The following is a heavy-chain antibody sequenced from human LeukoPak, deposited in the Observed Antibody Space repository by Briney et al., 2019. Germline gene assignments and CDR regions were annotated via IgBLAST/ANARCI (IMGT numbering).Heavy chain of an antibody. CDR1: GFTFSSYA. J-gene: IGHJ6*04. CDR2: ISGSGGST. D-gene: IGHD3-3*01. V-gene: IGHV3-23*01. Sequence: PGGSLRLSCAASGFTFSSYAMSWVRQAPGKGLEWVSAISGSGGSTYYADSVKGRFTISRDNSKNTLYLQMNSLRAEDTAVYYCAKGWYYDFWSGYSDVWGKGTTVTVSS. CDR3: AKGWYYDFWSGYSDV.